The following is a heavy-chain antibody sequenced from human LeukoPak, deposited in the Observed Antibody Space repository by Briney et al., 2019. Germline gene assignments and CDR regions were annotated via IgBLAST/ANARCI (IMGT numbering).Heavy chain of an antibody. CDR3: ARPTITGTTRAFDI. V-gene: IGHV5-51*01. CDR1: GYSFTSYW. J-gene: IGHJ3*02. CDR2: IYPDDSET. D-gene: IGHD1-7*01. Sequence: GESLKISCKGSGYSFTSYWIGWVRQMPGKGLGWMGIIYPDDSETRYSASFQGQVTISADKSISTAYLQWSSLKASDSAMYYCARPTITGTTRAFDIWGQGTMVSVSS.